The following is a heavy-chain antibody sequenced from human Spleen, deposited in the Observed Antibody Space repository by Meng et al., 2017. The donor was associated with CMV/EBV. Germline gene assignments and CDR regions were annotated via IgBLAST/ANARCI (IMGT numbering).Heavy chain of an antibody. CDR2: ISNNDSTI. V-gene: IGHV3-11*04. J-gene: IGHJ4*02. CDR3: ARVRGWEVLPDH. CDR1: GFTFSDYY. D-gene: IGHD1-26*01. Sequence: SCAASGFTFSDYYMSWIRQAPGEGLEWVSYISNNDSTIYYSDSVKGRFTISRDNAKNSLSLQMNSLRAEDTAVYYCARVRGWEVLPDHWGQGILVTVSS.